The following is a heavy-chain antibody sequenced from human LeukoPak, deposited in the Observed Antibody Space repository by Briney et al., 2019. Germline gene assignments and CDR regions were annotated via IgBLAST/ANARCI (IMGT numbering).Heavy chain of an antibody. Sequence: GGSLRLSCVASGFTFRSYAMSWVRQAPGKGLEWVSSLSGSGGQTYYADSVKGRFTISRDNSENTVYLQMNSLRVEDTAGYYCAKDSHYDSSGYYYEDYWGQGTLVTVSS. CDR1: GFTFRSYA. CDR2: LSGSGGQT. J-gene: IGHJ4*02. D-gene: IGHD3-22*01. V-gene: IGHV3-23*01. CDR3: AKDSHYDSSGYYYEDY.